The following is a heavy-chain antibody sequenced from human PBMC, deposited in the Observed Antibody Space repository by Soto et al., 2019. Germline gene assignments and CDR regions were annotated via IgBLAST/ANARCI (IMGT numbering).Heavy chain of an antibody. CDR1: GFTFSSYS. CDR2: ISSSSSYI. CDR3: ARSPDSGSYLNWFDP. D-gene: IGHD1-26*01. Sequence: GGSLRLSCAASGFTFSSYSMNWVRQAPGKGLEWVSSISSSSSYIYYADSVKGRFTISRDNAKNSLYLQMNSLRAEDTAVYYCARSPDSGSYLNWFDPWGQGTLVTVSS. V-gene: IGHV3-21*01. J-gene: IGHJ5*02.